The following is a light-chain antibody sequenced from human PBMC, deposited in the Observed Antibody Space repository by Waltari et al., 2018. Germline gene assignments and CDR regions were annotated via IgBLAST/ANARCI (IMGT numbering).Light chain of an antibody. CDR1: QSISSN. J-gene: IGKJ4*01. Sequence: EIVMTQSPATLSVSPGERATLTCRASQSISSNLAWYQQKPGQAPRLLIDRPSARATGVPARFSGSVSGTEFTLTISSLQSEDFAVYYCQQYNNWPLTFGGGTKVEIK. CDR2: RPS. V-gene: IGKV3-15*01. CDR3: QQYNNWPLT.